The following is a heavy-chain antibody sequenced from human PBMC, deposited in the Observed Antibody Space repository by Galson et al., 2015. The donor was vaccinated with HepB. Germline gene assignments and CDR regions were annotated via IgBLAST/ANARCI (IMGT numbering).Heavy chain of an antibody. CDR1: GYTFTGYY. CDR2: INPNSGCT. V-gene: IGHV1-2*02. Sequence: SVKVSCKASGYTFTGYYMPWVRQAPGQGLEWMGWINPNSGCTNDAQKFQGRFTMTRDTSISTAYMELSRLRSDDTAVYYCARPVFDAFDIWDQGTRVTVS. CDR3: ARPVFDAFDI. J-gene: IGHJ3*02.